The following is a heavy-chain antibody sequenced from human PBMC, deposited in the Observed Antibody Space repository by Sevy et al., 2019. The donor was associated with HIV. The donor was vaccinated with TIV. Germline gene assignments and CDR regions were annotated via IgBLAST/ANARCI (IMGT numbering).Heavy chain of an antibody. V-gene: IGHV3-7*01. CDR2: IKQDGSVK. J-gene: IGHJ4*02. Sequence: GGSLRLSCAASGFTLNSYWMSWVRQAPGKGLEWVANIKQDGSVKYYVDSVKGRFTISRDNARNLVYLQRSSLTAEDTALYYCVRAIAADASLWGQGTLVTVSS. CDR1: GFTLNSYW. D-gene: IGHD6-13*01. CDR3: VRAIAADASL.